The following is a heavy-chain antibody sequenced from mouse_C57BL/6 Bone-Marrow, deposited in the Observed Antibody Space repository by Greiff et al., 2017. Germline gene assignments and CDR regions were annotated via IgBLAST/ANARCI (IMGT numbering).Heavy chain of an antibody. J-gene: IGHJ3*01. V-gene: IGHV1-54*01. CDR2: INPGSGGN. CDR1: GYAFTNYL. D-gene: IGHD1-1*01. Sequence: QVQLQQSGAELVRPGTSVKVSCKASGYAFTNYLIEWVKQRPGQGLEWIGVINPGSGGNNYNEKFKGKATLTADKSSSTAYMQLSSLTSEDSAVYFCARHYGSSFFAYWGQGTLVTVSA. CDR3: ARHYGSSFFAY.